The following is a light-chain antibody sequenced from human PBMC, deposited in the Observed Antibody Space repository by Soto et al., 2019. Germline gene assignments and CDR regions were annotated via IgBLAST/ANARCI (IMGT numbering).Light chain of an antibody. J-gene: IGKJ4*01. CDR1: LSDGSY. V-gene: IGKV3-11*01. Sequence: EIVLTQSPATLSLSPGERATLSCRASLSDGSYLAWYQQRPGQTPRLLIYDASNRAPGIPARFSGSGSGTDFTLTISSLEPEDFAVYYCQQRSSWPLTFGGGTKVEI. CDR2: DAS. CDR3: QQRSSWPLT.